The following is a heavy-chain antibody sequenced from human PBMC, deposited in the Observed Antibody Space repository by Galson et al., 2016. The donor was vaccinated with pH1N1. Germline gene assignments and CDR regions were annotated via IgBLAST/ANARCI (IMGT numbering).Heavy chain of an antibody. J-gene: IGHJ4*02. CDR1: GGSFSDSS. CDR2: INHSGSA. V-gene: IGHV4-34*01. CDR3: VRDGGHQTGQFDY. D-gene: IGHD2-2*01. Sequence: SETLSLTCAVYGGSFSDSSWGWIRQPPGKGLEWIGEINHSGSASYNPSLRSRVTISVDTSKNQFSLRLSSVTAADTAVYYCVRDGGHQTGQFDYWGQGTLVTVSS.